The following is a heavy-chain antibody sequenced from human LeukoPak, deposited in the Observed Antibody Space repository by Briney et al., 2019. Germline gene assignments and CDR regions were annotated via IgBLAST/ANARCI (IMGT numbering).Heavy chain of an antibody. D-gene: IGHD2-15*01. CDR2: IRYDGSNK. V-gene: IGHV3-30*02. Sequence: AGSLRLSCAASGFTFSSHGMNWVRQAPGNGLEWVAFIRYDGSNKYYVDSVKGRFTISRDNSKNTLYLQMDSLRAEDTAVYYCAKAQEGYCSGGRCYSFNYWGQGTLVTVSS. CDR3: AKAQEGYCSGGRCYSFNY. CDR1: GFTFSSHG. J-gene: IGHJ4*02.